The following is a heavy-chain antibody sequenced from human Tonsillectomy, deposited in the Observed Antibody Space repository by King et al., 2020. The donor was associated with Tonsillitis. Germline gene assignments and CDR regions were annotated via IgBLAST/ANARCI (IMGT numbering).Heavy chain of an antibody. CDR3: ARSVSGSFDY. J-gene: IGHJ4*02. V-gene: IGHV4-39*01. Sequence: MQLQESGPGVVKPSETLSLTCTVSGGSISSSDHYWAWIRHPPGKGLEWIGYMYYSGTIFYNPSLKSRITISGGTSENRVSLKLSSVTAADTAVYFCARSVSGSFDYWGQGALVTVSS. D-gene: IGHD1-26*01. CDR2: MYYSGTI. CDR1: GGSISSSDHY.